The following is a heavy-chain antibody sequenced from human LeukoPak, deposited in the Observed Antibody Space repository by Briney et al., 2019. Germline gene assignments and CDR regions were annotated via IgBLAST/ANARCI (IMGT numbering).Heavy chain of an antibody. D-gene: IGHD3-22*01. Sequence: GGSLRLSCAASGFTFSDAGMNWVRQAPGKGLEGVGRIKSKADGGTIDYAAPVKGRFTISRDDSKNTVYMQMNSLKTEDTAVYYCSYYYDSSGYVDYWGQGTLVTVSS. CDR2: IKSKADGGTI. CDR3: SYYYDSSGYVDY. V-gene: IGHV3-15*01. CDR1: GFTFSDAG. J-gene: IGHJ4*02.